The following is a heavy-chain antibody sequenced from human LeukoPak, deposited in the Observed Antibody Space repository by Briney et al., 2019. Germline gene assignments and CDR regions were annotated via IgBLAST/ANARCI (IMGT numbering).Heavy chain of an antibody. J-gene: IGHJ4*02. CDR3: ARGPSSNWSGLGF. Sequence: GGSLRLSCAASGFSFSGHWMHWARHLPGKGLVWVSRISPTGSTTSYADSVKGRFTVSRDNAKNTLYLQVNNLRAEDTAVYYCARGPSSNWSGLGFWGQGTLLTVSS. CDR1: GFSFSGHW. D-gene: IGHD6-13*01. V-gene: IGHV3-74*01. CDR2: ISPTGSTT.